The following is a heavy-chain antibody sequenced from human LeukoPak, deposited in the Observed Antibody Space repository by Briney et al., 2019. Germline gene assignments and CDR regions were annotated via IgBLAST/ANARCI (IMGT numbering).Heavy chain of an antibody. D-gene: IGHD3-3*01. CDR1: GFSLSTSGVG. V-gene: IGHV2-5*01. J-gene: IGHJ4*02. Sequence: SGPTLVKPTQTLTLTCTFSGFSLSTSGVGVGWIRQPPGKALEWLALIYWNDDKRHSPSLKSRLTITKDTSKNQVVLTMTNMDPVDTATYYCAHRYYDFWSGYYIDEGYYFDYWGQGTLVTVSS. CDR3: AHRYYDFWSGYYIDEGYYFDY. CDR2: IYWNDDK.